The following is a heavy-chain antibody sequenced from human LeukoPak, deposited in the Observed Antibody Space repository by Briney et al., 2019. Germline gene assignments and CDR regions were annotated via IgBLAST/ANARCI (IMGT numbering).Heavy chain of an antibody. D-gene: IGHD3-3*01. V-gene: IGHV4-30-4*08. CDR3: ATVTIFGVVNHNWFDP. CDR2: IYYSGST. Sequence: WVRQPPGKGLEWIGYIYYSGSTYYNPSLKSRVTISVDTSKNQFSLKLSSVTAADTAVYYCATVTIFGVVNHNWFDPWGQGTLVTVSS. J-gene: IGHJ5*02.